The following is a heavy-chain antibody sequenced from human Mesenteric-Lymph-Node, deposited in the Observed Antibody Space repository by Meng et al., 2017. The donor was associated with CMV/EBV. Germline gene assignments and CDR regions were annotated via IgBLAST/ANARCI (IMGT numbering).Heavy chain of an antibody. Sequence: TCTVSGGSVSSGSYYWGWIRQPPGKGLEWIGTIFYSGTSYYNPSLTSRVTVSVDTSKNQFSLNLSSVSAADTAVYFCARGGTAKYFQHWGRGTLVTVSS. D-gene: IGHD1/OR15-1a*01. CDR2: IFYSGTS. V-gene: IGHV4-39*07. J-gene: IGHJ1*01. CDR3: ARGGTAKYFQH. CDR1: GGSVSSGSYY.